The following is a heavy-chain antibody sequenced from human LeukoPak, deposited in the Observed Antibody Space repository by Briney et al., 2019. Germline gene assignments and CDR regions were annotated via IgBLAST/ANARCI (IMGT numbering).Heavy chain of an antibody. CDR1: GDSVSSNSAA. D-gene: IGHD3-22*01. CDR3: ARDRGPTGSGYYYNWFDS. Sequence: SQTLSLTCAISGDSVSSNSAAWNWIRQSPSRGLEWLGRTYYRSKWHNDYAVSAKSRISLNSDTSKNQFSLQLNSVTPEDTAVYYCARDRGPTGSGYYYNWFDSWGQGILVTVSS. J-gene: IGHJ5*01. CDR2: TYYRSKWHN. V-gene: IGHV6-1*01.